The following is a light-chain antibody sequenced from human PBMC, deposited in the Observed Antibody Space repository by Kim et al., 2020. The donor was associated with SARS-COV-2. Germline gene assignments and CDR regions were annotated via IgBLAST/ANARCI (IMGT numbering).Light chain of an antibody. CDR2: RNN. Sequence: HTATPTRTGNNNSVGDEGASWLRQHQGHPPKLLSYRNNNRPSGISERFSASRSGNTASLTITGLQPEDEADYYCAAWDSRLTVWVFGGGTQLTVL. CDR3: AAWDSRLTVWV. CDR1: NNSVGDEG. V-gene: IGLV10-54*04. J-gene: IGLJ3*02.